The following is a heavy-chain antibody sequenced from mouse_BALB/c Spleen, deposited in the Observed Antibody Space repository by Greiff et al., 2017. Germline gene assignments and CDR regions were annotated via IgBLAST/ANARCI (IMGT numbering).Heavy chain of an antibody. CDR2: IDPSDSET. CDR3: ARDGNYPAWFAY. D-gene: IGHD2-1*01. V-gene: IGHV1-69*02. Sequence: QVQLKQPGAELVKPGAQVKLSCKASGYTFTSYWMNWVKQRPGRGLEWIGRIDPSDSETHYNQKFKDKATLTVDKSSSTAYIQLSSLTSEDSAVYYCARDGNYPAWFAYWGQGTLVTVSA. CDR1: GYTFTSYW. J-gene: IGHJ3*01.